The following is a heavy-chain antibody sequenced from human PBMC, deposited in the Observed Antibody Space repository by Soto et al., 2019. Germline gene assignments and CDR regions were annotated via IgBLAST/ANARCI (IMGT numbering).Heavy chain of an antibody. CDR2: IYSGGST. Sequence: GGSLRLSCAASGFTVSSNYMSWVRQAPGKGLEWVSVIYSGGSTYYADSVKGRFTISRDNSKNTLYLQMNSLRAEDTAVYYCARDSRAITMVRIHYYYYYYMDVWGKGTTVTVSS. D-gene: IGHD3-10*01. CDR3: ARDSRAITMVRIHYYYYYYMDV. CDR1: GFTVSSNY. J-gene: IGHJ6*03. V-gene: IGHV3-66*01.